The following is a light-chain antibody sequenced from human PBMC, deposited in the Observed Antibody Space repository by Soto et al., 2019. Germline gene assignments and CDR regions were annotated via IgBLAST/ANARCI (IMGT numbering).Light chain of an antibody. CDR2: DVS. Sequence: QSALTQPASVSGSPGQSITISCTGTSSDVGLYNYVSWYQHHPGKAPKLMIYDVSDRPSGVSNRFSGSKSGNTASLTISGLQAEDEGDYYCRSYTSKRTVKLGGGTQLTV. V-gene: IGLV2-14*01. J-gene: IGLJ2*01. CDR1: SSDVGLYNY. CDR3: RSYTSKRTVK.